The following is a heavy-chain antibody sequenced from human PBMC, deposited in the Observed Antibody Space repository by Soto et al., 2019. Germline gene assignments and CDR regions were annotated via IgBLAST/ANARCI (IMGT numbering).Heavy chain of an antibody. CDR1: GDSVSSNSAA. CDR3: ARVDDLCTNGVCYVFDY. D-gene: IGHD2-8*01. CDR2: TYYRSKWYN. V-gene: IGHV6-1*01. J-gene: IGHJ4*02. Sequence: QSQTLSLTCAISGDSVSSNSAAWNWIRQSPSRGLEWLGRTYYRSKWYNDYAVSVKSRITINPDTSKNQFSLQLNSVTPEDTAVYYCARVDDLCTNGVCYVFDYWGQGTLVTVSS.